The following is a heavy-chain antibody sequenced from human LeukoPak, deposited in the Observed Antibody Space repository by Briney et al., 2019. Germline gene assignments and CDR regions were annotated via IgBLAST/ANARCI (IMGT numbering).Heavy chain of an antibody. Sequence: PGGSLRLSCAASGFTFDDYAMHWVRQAPGKGLEWVSGISWNSGSIGYVDSVKGRFTISRDNSKNTLYLQMSSLRAEDTAVYYCAKDLQWLEGFYYYYYMDVWGKGTTVTISS. CDR1: GFTFDDYA. D-gene: IGHD6-19*01. V-gene: IGHV3-9*01. CDR3: AKDLQWLEGFYYYYYMDV. CDR2: ISWNSGSI. J-gene: IGHJ6*03.